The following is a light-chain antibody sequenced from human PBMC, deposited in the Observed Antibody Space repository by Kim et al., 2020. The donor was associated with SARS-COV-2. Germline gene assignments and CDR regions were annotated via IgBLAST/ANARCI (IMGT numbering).Light chain of an antibody. CDR2: DVS. Sequence: QSALTQPASVSGSPGQSITISCTGTSSDVGGYNYVSWYQQHPGKAPKLMIYDVSKRPSGVSNRFSGSKSGTTASLTISGLQAEDEADYYCSSYTRSSTFDNYVFGTGTKV. CDR3: SSYTRSSTFDNYV. J-gene: IGLJ1*01. CDR1: SSDVGGYNY. V-gene: IGLV2-14*01.